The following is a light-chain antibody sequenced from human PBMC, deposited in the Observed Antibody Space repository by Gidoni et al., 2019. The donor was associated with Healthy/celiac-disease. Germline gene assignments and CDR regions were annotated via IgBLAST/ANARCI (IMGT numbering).Light chain of an antibody. CDR2: GAS. J-gene: IGKJ4*01. CDR3: QQYGSSPPGT. CDR1: QSVSSSY. V-gene: IGKV3-20*01. Sequence: ELVLTQSPGPLSLSPGERATLSCRASQSVSSSYLAWYQQKPGQAPRLLIYGASSRATGIPDRVSGSGSGTDFTLTISRLEPEDFAVDYCQQYGSSPPGTFGGGTKVEIK.